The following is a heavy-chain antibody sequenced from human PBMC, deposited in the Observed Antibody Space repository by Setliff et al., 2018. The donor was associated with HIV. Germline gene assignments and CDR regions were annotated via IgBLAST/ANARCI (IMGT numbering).Heavy chain of an antibody. D-gene: IGHD6-19*01. CDR3: ARRAWYSSGWYSSRYMDV. CDR2: MNSNSGNT. CDR1: GYTFTSND. Sequence: ASVKVSCKASGYTFTSNDINWVRQATGHGLEWMGWMNSNSGNTGYAQKFQGRVTMTRDTSRSTAYMVLRSLRSDDTAVYYCARRAWYSSGWYSSRYMDVWGKGTTVTVSS. V-gene: IGHV1-8*01. J-gene: IGHJ6*03.